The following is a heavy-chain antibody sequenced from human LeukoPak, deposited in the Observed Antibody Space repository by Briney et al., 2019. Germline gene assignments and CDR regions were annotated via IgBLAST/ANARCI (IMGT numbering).Heavy chain of an antibody. J-gene: IGHJ6*03. V-gene: IGHV3-30*04. CDR2: ISYDGSNK. CDR3: AKDYIGDRDYSYYYMDV. CDR1: GFTFSDYA. Sequence: GGSLRLSCAASGFTFSDYAIHWVRQAPGKGLEWVAVISYDGSNKYIAGSVKGRFTIFRDNSRHTVYLEMNSLRADDTAVHYCAKDYIGDRDYSYYYMDVWGKGTMVSVSS. D-gene: IGHD3-16*01.